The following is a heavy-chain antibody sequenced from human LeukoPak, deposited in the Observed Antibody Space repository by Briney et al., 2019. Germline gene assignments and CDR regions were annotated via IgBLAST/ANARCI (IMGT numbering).Heavy chain of an antibody. Sequence: SETLSLTCAVYGGSFSGYYWSWIRQPPGKGLEWIGEINHRGSTNYNPSLKSRVTISVDTSKNQFSLKLSSVTAADTAVYYCARGLGTTYDFWSGYYRYNWFDPWGQGTLVTVSS. J-gene: IGHJ5*02. CDR2: INHRGST. V-gene: IGHV4-34*01. CDR3: ARGLGTTYDFWSGYYRYNWFDP. D-gene: IGHD3-3*01. CDR1: GGSFSGYY.